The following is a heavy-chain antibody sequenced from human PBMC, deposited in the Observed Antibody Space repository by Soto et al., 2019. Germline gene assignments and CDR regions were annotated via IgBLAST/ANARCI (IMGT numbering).Heavy chain of an antibody. CDR2: INHSGST. J-gene: IGHJ6*03. Sequence: QVQLQQWGAGLLKPSETLSLTCAVYGGSFSGYYWSWIRQPPGKGLEWIGEINHSGSTNYNPSLKSRVTISVDTSKNQFSLKLSSVTAADTAVYYCARGPDDYSNYYYYYMDVWGKGTTVTVSS. D-gene: IGHD4-4*01. CDR3: ARGPDDYSNYYYYYMDV. CDR1: GGSFSGYY. V-gene: IGHV4-34*01.